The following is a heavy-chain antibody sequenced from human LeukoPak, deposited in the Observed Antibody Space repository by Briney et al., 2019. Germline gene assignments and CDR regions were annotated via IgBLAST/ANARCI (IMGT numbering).Heavy chain of an antibody. Sequence: PSDTLSLTCTLAGGSISSYYWSSVRHPPGEGLGWVACISYSGSTRHNPSLKSRVTISVDTSKIQHSLKLSSVTSADTAAYYCAREPGFDSSGYLNWFDPWGQGTLVTVSS. CDR2: ISYSGST. V-gene: IGHV4-59*01. D-gene: IGHD3-22*01. J-gene: IGHJ5*02. CDR3: AREPGFDSSGYLNWFDP. CDR1: GGSISSYY.